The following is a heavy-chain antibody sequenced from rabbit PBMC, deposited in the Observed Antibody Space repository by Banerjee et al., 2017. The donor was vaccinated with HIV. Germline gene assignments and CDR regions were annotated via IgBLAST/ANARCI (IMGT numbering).Heavy chain of an antibody. CDR2: IWTGSAGNT. J-gene: IGHJ3*01. D-gene: IGHD2-1*01. V-gene: IGHV1S40*01. CDR1: GFSFSSSYS. CDR3: ARDYDWTTRMDL. Sequence: QSLEESGRGLVQPEGSLTLTCTASGFSFSSSYSMCWVRQAPGKGLEWIACIWTGSAGNTYYASWAKGRFTISKTSSTTVTLQMTSLTAADTATYFCARDYDWTTRMDLWGQGTLVTVS.